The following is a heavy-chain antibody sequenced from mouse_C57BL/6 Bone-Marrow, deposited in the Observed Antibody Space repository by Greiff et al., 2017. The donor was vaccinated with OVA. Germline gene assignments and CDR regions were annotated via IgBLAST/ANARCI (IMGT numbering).Heavy chain of an antibody. CDR2: INPSSGST. V-gene: IGHV1-4*01. Sequence: QVQLQQSGAELARPGASVKMSCKASGYTFTSYTMHWVKQRPGQGLEWIGYINPSSGSTKYNQKFKDKATLTADKSSSTAYMQLSSLTSEDSAVYYCSRYHYDYDGWYFDVWGTGTTVTVSS. CDR3: SRYHYDYDGWYFDV. D-gene: IGHD2-4*01. J-gene: IGHJ1*03. CDR1: GYTFTSYT.